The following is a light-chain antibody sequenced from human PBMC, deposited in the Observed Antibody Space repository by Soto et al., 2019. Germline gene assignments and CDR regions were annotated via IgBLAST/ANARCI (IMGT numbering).Light chain of an antibody. J-gene: IGKJ2*01. CDR1: QSVLYSSNNKNY. V-gene: IGKV4-1*01. CDR2: WAS. Sequence: DIVMTQSPDSLAVSLGERATINCKSSQSVLYSSNNKNYLAWYQQKPGQPPKLLIYWASTRESGVPDRFSGSGSGTDFTLTISSLQAEDVAVYYCQQYYGTPLTFGQGTKLAIK. CDR3: QQYYGTPLT.